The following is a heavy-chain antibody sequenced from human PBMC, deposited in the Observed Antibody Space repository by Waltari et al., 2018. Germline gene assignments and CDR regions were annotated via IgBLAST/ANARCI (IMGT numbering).Heavy chain of an antibody. D-gene: IGHD3-22*01. J-gene: IGHJ3*01. Sequence: VQLVQSESAVKKPGASVKVSCKTSGFTLPSYGFTWVRTAPGQGLEWIGWISGNTDDTNYAQEFRDRVTMTTDTSTNTVYMELRTLRSDDTALYYCARNPNPCYYDSPCDLWGQGTELTVSS. CDR1: GFTLPSYG. V-gene: IGHV1-18*01. CDR2: ISGNTDDT. CDR3: ARNPNPCYYDSPCDL.